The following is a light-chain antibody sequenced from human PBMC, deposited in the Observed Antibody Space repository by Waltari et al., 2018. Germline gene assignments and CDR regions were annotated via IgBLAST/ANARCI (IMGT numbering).Light chain of an antibody. Sequence: SFELSHDPAVSVALGQTARIPYHGDSLSLFYATWCRQKPGPAPGLDIDGKHNRPSGIPVRFSASGSGTTTSLTSTGAQAEDEADYFCSSRDMSGNVIFGGGTELTVL. V-gene: IGLV3-19*01. CDR3: SSRDMSGNVI. CDR1: SLSLFY. J-gene: IGLJ2*01. CDR2: GKH.